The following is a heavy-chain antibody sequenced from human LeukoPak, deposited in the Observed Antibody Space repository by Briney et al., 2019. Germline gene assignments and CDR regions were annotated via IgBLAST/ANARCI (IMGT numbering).Heavy chain of an antibody. CDR1: GFTFSSYA. D-gene: IGHD3-10*01. CDR3: ARSPGEVVNPEYAFDI. V-gene: IGHV3-64*01. CDR2: ISSNGGST. Sequence: PGRSLRLSCAASGFTFSSYAMHWVRQAPGKGLEYVSAISSNGGSTYYANSVKGRFTISRDNSKNTLYLQLGSLRAEDMAVYYCARSPGEVVNPEYAFDIWGQGTMVTVSS. J-gene: IGHJ3*02.